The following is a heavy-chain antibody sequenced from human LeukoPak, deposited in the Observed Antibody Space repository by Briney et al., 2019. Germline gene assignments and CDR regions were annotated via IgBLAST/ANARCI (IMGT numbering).Heavy chain of an antibody. CDR3: ARDPYYDSSVEDAFDI. D-gene: IGHD3-22*01. Sequence: ASVKVSCKASGYTFTSYGISWVRQAPGQGLEWMGGIIPIFGTANYAQKFQGRVTITADESTSTAYMELSSLRSEDTAVYYCARDPYYDSSVEDAFDIWGQGTMVTVSS. J-gene: IGHJ3*02. CDR2: IIPIFGTA. V-gene: IGHV1-69*13. CDR1: GYTFTSYG.